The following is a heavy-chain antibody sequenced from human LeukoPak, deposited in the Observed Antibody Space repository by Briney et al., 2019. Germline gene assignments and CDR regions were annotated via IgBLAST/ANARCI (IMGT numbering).Heavy chain of an antibody. Sequence: PGGSLRLSCAASGFTFSSYDMNWVRQAPGKGLEWVSHISSSGSTIYYADSVKGRFTISRDNAKNSLYLQMNSLRAEDTAAYYCARGLCGGDCYSDWGQGTLVTVSS. V-gene: IGHV3-48*03. CDR2: ISSSGSTI. CDR3: ARGLCGGDCYSD. J-gene: IGHJ4*02. CDR1: GFTFSSYD. D-gene: IGHD2-21*02.